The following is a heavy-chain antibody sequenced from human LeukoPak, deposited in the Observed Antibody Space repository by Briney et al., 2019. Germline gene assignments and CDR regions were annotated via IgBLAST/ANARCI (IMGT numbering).Heavy chain of an antibody. CDR3: AKDRPSRHYYGSGSANWFDP. CDR2: ISGSGGST. Sequence: GGSLRLSCAASGFTFSSYSMSWVRQAPGKGLEWVSAISGSGGSTYYVDSVKGRFTISRDNSENTLYLQMNSLRAEDTAVYYCAKDRPSRHYYGSGSANWFDPWGQGTLVTVSS. D-gene: IGHD3-10*01. CDR1: GFTFSSYS. J-gene: IGHJ5*02. V-gene: IGHV3-23*01.